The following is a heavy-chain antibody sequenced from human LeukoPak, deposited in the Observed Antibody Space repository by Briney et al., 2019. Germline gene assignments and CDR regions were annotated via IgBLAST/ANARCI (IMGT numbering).Heavy chain of an antibody. D-gene: IGHD3-16*01. CDR1: GLTFSRAW. J-gene: IGHJ4*02. Sequence: PGESLRLSCAASGLTFSRAWMSWVRQAPGGGLEWVGRIKSKTDGETIEFVAPVKGRFTISRDGSQNTLYLQMDSLRTEDTGVYYCATASSGLFYWGRGTLVAVSS. V-gene: IGHV3-15*01. CDR3: ATASSGLFY. CDR2: IKSKTDGETI.